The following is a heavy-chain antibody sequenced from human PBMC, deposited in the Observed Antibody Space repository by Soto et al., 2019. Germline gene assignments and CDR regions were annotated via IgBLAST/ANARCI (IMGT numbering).Heavy chain of an antibody. Sequence: QVQLQESGPGLVKPSQTLSLTCTVSGGSITSSGYYWSRSRQHPGEGLEWIGFTSNSGSTSYTPSLSSRVSRSVDTSSNQFPLSLMSVTAADMAVYYCAGGGGSTKVEYWGQGTLVTVSP. CDR1: GGSITSSGYY. J-gene: IGHJ4*02. V-gene: IGHV4-31*03. D-gene: IGHD2-2*01. CDR2: TSNSGST. CDR3: AGGGGSTKVEY.